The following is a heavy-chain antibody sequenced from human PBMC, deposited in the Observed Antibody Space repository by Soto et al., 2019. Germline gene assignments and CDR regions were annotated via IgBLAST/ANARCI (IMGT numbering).Heavy chain of an antibody. D-gene: IGHD1-26*01. CDR1: GFTFSSYA. Sequence: GGSLRLSCAASGFTFSSYAMHWVRQAPGKGLEWVAVISYDGSNKYYADSVKGRFTISRDNSKNTLYLQMNSLRAEDTAVYYCARNGWELRGGYYYGMDVWGQGTTVTVS. J-gene: IGHJ6*02. CDR2: ISYDGSNK. V-gene: IGHV3-30-3*01. CDR3: ARNGWELRGGYYYGMDV.